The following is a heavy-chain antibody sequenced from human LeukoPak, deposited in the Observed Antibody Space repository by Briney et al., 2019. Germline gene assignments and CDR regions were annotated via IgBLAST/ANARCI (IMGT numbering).Heavy chain of an antibody. Sequence: SETLSLTCTVSGASIRDGGYYWSWIPQHPGKGLEWIGHIYQSGGTHYNPSLNSRVTVSVDTSKNQFPLKLTSVTAADTAVYYCARTYYAHAFWGQGTLVTVSS. CDR3: ARTYYAHAF. V-gene: IGHV4-31*03. CDR1: GASIRDGGYY. CDR2: IYQSGGT. D-gene: IGHD2/OR15-2a*01. J-gene: IGHJ4*02.